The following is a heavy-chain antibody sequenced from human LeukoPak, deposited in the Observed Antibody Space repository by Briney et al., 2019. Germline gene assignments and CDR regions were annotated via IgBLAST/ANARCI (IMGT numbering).Heavy chain of an antibody. CDR3: ARGSYGDYRNFDY. D-gene: IGHD4-17*01. CDR2: IYYSGST. CDR1: GGSISSYY. V-gene: IGHV4-59*01. J-gene: IGHJ4*02. Sequence: SETLSLTCTVSGGSISSYYWSWIRQPPGKGLEWIGYIYYSGSTNYNPSLKSRVTISVDTSKNQFSLKLSSVTAADTAVYYCARGSYGDYRNFDYWGQGTLVTVSS.